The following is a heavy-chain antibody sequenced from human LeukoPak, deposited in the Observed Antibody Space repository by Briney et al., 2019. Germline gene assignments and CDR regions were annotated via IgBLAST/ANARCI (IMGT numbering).Heavy chain of an antibody. CDR1: GFSFSSSS. Sequence: GGSLRLSCAASGFSFSSSSMNWVRQAPGKGLEWISYISSSSSAIYYADSVKGRFTISRDNSKNAVYLQMNSLRAEDTAVYYCAKLRSGGPAAGNHWGQGTLVTVSP. D-gene: IGHD6-13*01. J-gene: IGHJ5*02. CDR2: ISSSSSAI. CDR3: AKLRSGGPAAGNH. V-gene: IGHV3-48*01.